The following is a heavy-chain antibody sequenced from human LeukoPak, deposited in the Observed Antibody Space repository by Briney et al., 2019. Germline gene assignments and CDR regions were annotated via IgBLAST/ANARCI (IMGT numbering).Heavy chain of an antibody. CDR1: GFTFSSYA. D-gene: IGHD3-10*01. CDR3: ASPYYGSGSLISYYYYYGMDV. CDR2: IWYDGSNK. Sequence: PGRSLRLSCAASGFTFSSYAMHWVRQAPGKGLEWVAVIWYDGSNKNYAVSVKGRFTVSRDNSKNTLYLHMNSLRAEDTAVYYCASPYYGSGSLISYYYYYGMDVWGQGTTVTVSS. V-gene: IGHV3-33*01. J-gene: IGHJ6*02.